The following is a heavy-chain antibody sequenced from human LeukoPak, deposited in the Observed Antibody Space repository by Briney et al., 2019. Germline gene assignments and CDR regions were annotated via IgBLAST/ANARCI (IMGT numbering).Heavy chain of an antibody. Sequence: SVKVSCKASGGTFSNYAISWVRQAPGQGLEWMGRIIPILGLANYAQKFQGRVTITADKSTSTAYMELSSLRSEDTAVYYCARDLAGQYCSSTTYCTFIRDTYFDYWGQGTLVTVSS. CDR3: ARDLAGQYCSSTTYCTFIRDTYFDY. J-gene: IGHJ4*02. CDR2: IIPILGLA. CDR1: GGTFSNYA. V-gene: IGHV1-69*04. D-gene: IGHD2-2*02.